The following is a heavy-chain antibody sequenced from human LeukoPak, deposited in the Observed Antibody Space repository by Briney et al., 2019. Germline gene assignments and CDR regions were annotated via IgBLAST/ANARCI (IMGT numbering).Heavy chain of an antibody. Sequence: GGSLRLSCSASGCTFSSYAMHWVRQAPGKGLEYVSAISSNGGSTYYADSVKGRFTISRDNSKKTLYLQMSSLRAEDTAVYYCVKGKSSSLYNWFDPWGQGTLVTVSS. D-gene: IGHD6-13*01. J-gene: IGHJ5*02. CDR2: ISSNGGST. CDR1: GCTFSSYA. CDR3: VKGKSSSLYNWFDP. V-gene: IGHV3-64D*06.